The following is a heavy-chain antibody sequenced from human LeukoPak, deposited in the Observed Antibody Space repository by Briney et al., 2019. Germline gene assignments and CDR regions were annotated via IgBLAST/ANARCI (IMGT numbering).Heavy chain of an antibody. D-gene: IGHD6-6*01. Sequence: PGGSLRLSCTAYGFSFSGHWMHWDRQLPGKGLVWVSRISPTGSTTSYADSVKGRFTVSRDNAKNTLYLQVNNLRAEDTAVYYCARGPNSNWSGLDFWGQGTLLTVSS. CDR2: ISPTGSTT. CDR1: GFSFSGHW. CDR3: ARGPNSNWSGLDF. J-gene: IGHJ4*02. V-gene: IGHV3-74*01.